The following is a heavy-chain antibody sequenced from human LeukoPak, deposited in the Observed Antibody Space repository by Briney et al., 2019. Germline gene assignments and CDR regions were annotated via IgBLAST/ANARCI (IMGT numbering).Heavy chain of an antibody. D-gene: IGHD2-2*01. Sequence: GGSLRLSCAASGFTFSDYYMSWVHQAPGKGLEWVSGINWNGGSTGYADSVKGRFTISRDNAKNSLYLQMNSLRAEDTALYYCARALYCSSTSCPELDWGQGTLVTVSS. CDR1: GFTFSDYY. V-gene: IGHV3-20*04. J-gene: IGHJ4*02. CDR2: INWNGGST. CDR3: ARALYCSSTSCPELD.